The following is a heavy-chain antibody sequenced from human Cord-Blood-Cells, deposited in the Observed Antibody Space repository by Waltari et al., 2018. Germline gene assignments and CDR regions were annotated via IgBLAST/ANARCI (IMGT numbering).Heavy chain of an antibody. CDR3: ATDPFNSSSYYFDY. V-gene: IGHV1-24*01. Sequence: QVQLVQSGAEVQQPGASVKVSCTVSGYTPTELYLHWVRQAPGKGLEWMGGFDPEDGETIYAQKFQGRVTMTEDTSTDTAYMELSSLRSEDTAVYYCATDPFNSSSYYFDYWGQGTLVTVSS. D-gene: IGHD6-6*01. CDR1: GYTPTELY. J-gene: IGHJ4*02. CDR2: FDPEDGET.